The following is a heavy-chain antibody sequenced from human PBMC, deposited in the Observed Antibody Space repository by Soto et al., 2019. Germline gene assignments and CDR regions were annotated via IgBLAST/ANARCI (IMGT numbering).Heavy chain of an antibody. V-gene: IGHV3-66*01. J-gene: IGHJ2*01. D-gene: IGHD2-21*02. CDR3: ARDYYGGNSRYFDL. CDR2: IYSGGST. CDR1: GFTVSSHY. Sequence: EVQLVESGGGLVQPGGSLRLSCAASGFTVSSHYMSWVRQAPGKELEWVSVIYSGGSTYYTDSVKGRFTISRDNSKNTLFLQMNSLRAEDTAVYYCARDYYGGNSRYFDLWGRGTLVTVSS.